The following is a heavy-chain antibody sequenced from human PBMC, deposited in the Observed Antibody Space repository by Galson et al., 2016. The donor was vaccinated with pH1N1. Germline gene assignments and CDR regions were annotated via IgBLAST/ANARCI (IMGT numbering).Heavy chain of an antibody. CDR1: GYNFNVYS. V-gene: IGHV1-2*02. CDR2: IDPNSGTT. Sequence: SCKASGYNFNVYSMHWVRQAPGQGLQWMGWIDPNSGTTYYAQRFRGRVTMTRDTSISTAYMELSRLTSDDTALYYCARILRTLVFDYWGQGTLVTVSS. D-gene: IGHD3-9*01. J-gene: IGHJ4*02. CDR3: ARILRTLVFDY.